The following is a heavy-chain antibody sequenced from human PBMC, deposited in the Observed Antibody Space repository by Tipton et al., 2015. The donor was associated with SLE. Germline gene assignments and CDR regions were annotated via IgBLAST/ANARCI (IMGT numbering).Heavy chain of an antibody. CDR3: ARMREEYYHASGSYRYYFDY. V-gene: IGHV1-18*01. CDR2: IDTDTGDT. D-gene: IGHD3-10*01. Sequence: QLVQSGPEVKKPGASVKVSCKASGYTFTKYGISWVRQVPGQGFEWLGWIDTDTGDTNYARRLRGRVTLSTDTSTSTAYMDLRSLTSADTAVYFCARMREEYYHASGSYRYYFDYWGQGTLVTVSS. J-gene: IGHJ4*02. CDR1: GYTFTKYG.